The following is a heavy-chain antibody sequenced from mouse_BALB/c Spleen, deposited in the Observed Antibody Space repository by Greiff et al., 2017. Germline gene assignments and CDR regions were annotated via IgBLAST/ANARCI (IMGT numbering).Heavy chain of an antibody. Sequence: QVQLKESGPGLVQPSQSLSITCTVSGFSLTSYGVHWVRQSPGKGLEWLGVIWSGGSTDYNAAFISRLSISKDNSKSQVFFKMNSLQANDTAIYYCARNGLRSYYYAMDYWGQGTSVTVSS. J-gene: IGHJ4*01. CDR3: ARNGLRSYYYAMDY. D-gene: IGHD1-1*01. V-gene: IGHV2-2*02. CDR1: GFSLTSYG. CDR2: IWSGGST.